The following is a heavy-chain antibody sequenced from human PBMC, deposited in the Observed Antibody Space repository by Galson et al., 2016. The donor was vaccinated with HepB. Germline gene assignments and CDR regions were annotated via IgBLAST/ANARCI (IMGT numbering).Heavy chain of an antibody. Sequence: SLRLSCAASGFTFSTYAIHWVRQAPGKGLEWVAVISYDGKNKYSADSVKGRFSISRDNSKDTVYLHMTSLRSDDGAVYFCARVKPRDGYTYTYYYYDTIDVWGQGTTVTVSS. CDR2: ISYDGKNK. CDR3: ARVKPRDGYTYTYYYYDTIDV. D-gene: IGHD5-24*01. J-gene: IGHJ6*02. V-gene: IGHV3-30*04. CDR1: GFTFSTYA.